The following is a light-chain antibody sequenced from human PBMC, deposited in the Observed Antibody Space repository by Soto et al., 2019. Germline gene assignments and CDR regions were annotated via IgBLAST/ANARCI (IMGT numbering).Light chain of an antibody. CDR3: HQYGLSPRHP. J-gene: IGKJ2*01. V-gene: IGKV3-20*01. Sequence: EIVLTQSPGTLSLFPGEGATLSCRASQSVNSNYLAWYQQKPGQAPRLLIYGASSRATGVPNRFSGSGSGTDFTLTISSLEPEDFAVYYCHQYGLSPRHPFGQGTKLEIK. CDR1: QSVNSNY. CDR2: GAS.